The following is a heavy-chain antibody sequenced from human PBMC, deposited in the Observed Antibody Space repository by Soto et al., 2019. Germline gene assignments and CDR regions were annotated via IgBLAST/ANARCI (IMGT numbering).Heavy chain of an antibody. D-gene: IGHD2-15*01. CDR1: GGSISSGVYY. CDR3: ATVGYCSGGSCQDDYYYYMDV. CDR2: IYYSGST. J-gene: IGHJ6*03. V-gene: IGHV4-31*03. Sequence: SETLSLTCTVSGGSISSGVYYWSWIRQHPGKGLEWIGYIYYSGSTYYNPSLKSRVTISVDTSKNQFSLKLSSVTAADTAVYYCATVGYCSGGSCQDDYYYYMDVWGKGTTVTVSS.